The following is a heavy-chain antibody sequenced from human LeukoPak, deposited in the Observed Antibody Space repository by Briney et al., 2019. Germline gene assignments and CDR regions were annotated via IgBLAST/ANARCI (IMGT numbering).Heavy chain of an antibody. V-gene: IGHV3-21*01. CDR1: GFTFRNYG. Sequence: GGSLRLSCAASGFTFRNYGMSWVRQAPGKGLEWVSSISSSSSYIYYADSMKGRFTISRDNAKNSLYLQMDSLRAEDTAVYYCARDLGLEVPAADGAFDIWGQGTMVTVSS. D-gene: IGHD2-2*01. CDR2: ISSSSSYI. J-gene: IGHJ3*02. CDR3: ARDLGLEVPAADGAFDI.